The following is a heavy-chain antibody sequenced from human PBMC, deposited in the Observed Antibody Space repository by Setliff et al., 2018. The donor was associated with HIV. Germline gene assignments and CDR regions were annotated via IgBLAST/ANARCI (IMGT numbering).Heavy chain of an antibody. J-gene: IGHJ4*02. CDR2: ISAGNGNT. CDR3: ARDKPRGAIQLLRGEFDY. D-gene: IGHD5-18*01. CDR1: EYTFTSYP. Sequence: ASVKVSCKASEYTFTSYPMHWVRQAPGQRPEWMGWISAGNGNTKYSQKFQGRVTITRDTSATTAYMELSSLRSEDTAVYYCARDKPRGAIQLLRGEFDYWGQGTLVTVSS. V-gene: IGHV1-3*01.